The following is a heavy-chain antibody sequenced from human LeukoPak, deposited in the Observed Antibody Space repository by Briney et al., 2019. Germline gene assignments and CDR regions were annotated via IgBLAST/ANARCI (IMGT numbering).Heavy chain of an antibody. D-gene: IGHD3-3*01. CDR2: ISGSGGST. CDR3: AKDRFLEWLLSV. CDR1: GXTFSSYA. Sequence: PGGSLRLSCAASGXTFSSYAMSWVRQPPGKGREWFSAISGSGGSTYYADSVKGRFTISRDNSKNTLYLQMNSLRAEDTAVYYCAKDRFLEWLLSVWGQGTLVTVSS. J-gene: IGHJ4*02. V-gene: IGHV3-23*01.